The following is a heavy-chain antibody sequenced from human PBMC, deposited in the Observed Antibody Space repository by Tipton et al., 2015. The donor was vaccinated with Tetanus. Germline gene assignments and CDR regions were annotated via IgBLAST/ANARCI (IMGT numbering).Heavy chain of an antibody. V-gene: IGHV4-31*03. J-gene: IGHJ5*02. D-gene: IGHD6-6*01. CDR3: AGDQGGGRVVRLNWFDP. CDR2: IYYSGST. CDR1: GGSISGSPYF. Sequence: TLSLTCSVSGGSISGSPYFWNWIRHQPGKGLEWIGYIYYSGSTHYNPSLESRVTISVDTSKNQFSLKMTSVTAADTAIYYCAGDQGGGRVVRLNWFDPWGQGTLVTVSS.